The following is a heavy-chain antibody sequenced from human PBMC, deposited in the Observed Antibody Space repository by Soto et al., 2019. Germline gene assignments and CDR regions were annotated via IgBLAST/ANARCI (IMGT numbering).Heavy chain of an antibody. CDR1: GGSISSYY. Sequence: QVQLQESGPGLVKPSETLSLTCTVSGGSISSYYWSWIRQPPGKGLEWIGYIYYSGSTNYNPSLKRRVTISVDTSKNQFSLKLSSVTAADTAVYYCARVGRRMRGGRGYSGQYYFDYWGQGTLVTVSS. V-gene: IGHV4-59*01. J-gene: IGHJ4*02. CDR3: ARVGRRMRGGRGYSGQYYFDY. D-gene: IGHD5-12*01. CDR2: IYYSGST.